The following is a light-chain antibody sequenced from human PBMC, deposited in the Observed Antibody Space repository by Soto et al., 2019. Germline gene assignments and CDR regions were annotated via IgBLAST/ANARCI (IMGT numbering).Light chain of an antibody. CDR3: QSYDSSLSGYVV. CDR2: GNS. V-gene: IGLV1-40*01. J-gene: IGLJ2*01. CDR1: SSNIGAGYD. Sequence: QSVLTQPPSVSGAPGQRVTISCTGSSSNIGAGYDVHWYQQLPGTAPKLLIYGNSKRPSGVPDRFSGSKSGPSASLAITGLQAEDEADYFCQSYDSSLSGYVVFGGGTKLTVL.